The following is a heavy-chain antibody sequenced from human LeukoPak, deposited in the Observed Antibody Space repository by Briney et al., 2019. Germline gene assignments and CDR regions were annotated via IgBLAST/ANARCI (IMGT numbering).Heavy chain of an antibody. V-gene: IGHV3-30-3*01. CDR3: AAGDYSNYVNY. Sequence: PGGSLRLSCAASGFTFSSYAMPWVRQAPGKGLEWVAVISYDGSNKYYADSVKGRFTISRDNSKNTLYLQMNSLRAEDTAVYYCAAGDYSNYVNYWGQGTLVTVSS. J-gene: IGHJ4*02. CDR2: ISYDGSNK. CDR1: GFTFSSYA. D-gene: IGHD4-4*01.